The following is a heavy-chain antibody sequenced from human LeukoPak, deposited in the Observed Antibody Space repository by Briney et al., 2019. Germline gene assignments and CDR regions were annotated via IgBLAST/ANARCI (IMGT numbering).Heavy chain of an antibody. Sequence: GASVKVSCKASGYTFTSYGISWVRQAPGQGLEWMGWINPNSGGTNYAQKFQGRVTMTRDTSISTAYMELSRLRSDDTAVYYCAREGYSSSYKNFDYWGQGTLVAVSS. D-gene: IGHD6-13*01. CDR2: INPNSGGT. CDR1: GYTFTSYG. CDR3: AREGYSSSYKNFDY. J-gene: IGHJ4*02. V-gene: IGHV1-2*02.